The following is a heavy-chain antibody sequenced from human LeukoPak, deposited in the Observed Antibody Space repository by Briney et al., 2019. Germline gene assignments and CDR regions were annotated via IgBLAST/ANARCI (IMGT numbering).Heavy chain of an antibody. D-gene: IGHD6-13*01. Sequence: GGSLRLSCEAPGFTFSSYSMNWVRQAPGKGLEWVSYISSFSGTVYYADSVKGRFAISRDNAKNSLYLQINSLRDEDTAVYYCTPLGAAGTWFDPWGQGTLVTVSS. CDR2: ISSFSGTV. J-gene: IGHJ5*02. V-gene: IGHV3-48*02. CDR3: TPLGAAGTWFDP. CDR1: GFTFSSYS.